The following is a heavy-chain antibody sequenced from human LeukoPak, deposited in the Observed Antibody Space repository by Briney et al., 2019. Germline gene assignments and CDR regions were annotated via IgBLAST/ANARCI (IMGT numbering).Heavy chain of an antibody. Sequence: PSETLSLTCTVSGRSISSSSYYWGWVRQPPGKGLEWIGCICYSGSTYYNPSLKSRVTISVDTSKNQFSLKLSSVPAADTAVYYRARHEALFMITTGRYYFDYWGQGTLVTVSS. V-gene: IGHV4-39*01. CDR3: ARHEALFMITTGRYYFDY. CDR1: GRSISSSSYY. CDR2: ICYSGST. D-gene: IGHD3-16*01. J-gene: IGHJ4*02.